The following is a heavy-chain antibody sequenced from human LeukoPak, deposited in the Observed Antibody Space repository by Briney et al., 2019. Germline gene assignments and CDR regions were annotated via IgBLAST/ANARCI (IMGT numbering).Heavy chain of an antibody. V-gene: IGHV4-59*08. CDR1: GGSISSYY. CDR3: ARHETGGTYPLKY. D-gene: IGHD1-26*01. CDR2: IYYSGST. J-gene: IGHJ4*02. Sequence: NPSETLSLTCTVSGGSISSYYWSWIRQPPGKGLEWIAYIYYSGSTDYNPSLKSRVTISVDTSKNQFSLKLGSVTAADTAVYYCARHETGGTYPLKYWGQGTLVTVSS.